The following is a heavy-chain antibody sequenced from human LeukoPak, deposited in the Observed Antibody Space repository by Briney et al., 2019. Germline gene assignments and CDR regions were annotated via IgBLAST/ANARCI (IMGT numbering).Heavy chain of an antibody. CDR2: VFTRGTT. CDR3: ARSSLAVYFDY. J-gene: IGHJ4*02. D-gene: IGHD6-19*01. Sequence: SETLSLTCTVSGGPISSGSYYWNWIRQPAGKRLEWLGHVFTRGTTNYNASLEGRLTISLDTARSQFSLYLSSVTAADTAMYFCARSSLAVYFDYWGQGTLVTASS. CDR1: GGPISSGSYY. V-gene: IGHV4-61*09.